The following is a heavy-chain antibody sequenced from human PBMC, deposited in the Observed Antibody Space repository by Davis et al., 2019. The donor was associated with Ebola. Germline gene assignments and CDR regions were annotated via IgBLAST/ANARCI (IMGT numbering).Heavy chain of an antibody. Sequence: LSLTCAASGFTFSSYGMHWVRQAPGKGLEWVAVISYDGSNKYYADSVKGRFTISRDNSKNTLYPQMNSLRAEDTAVYYCARGSYLNYWGQGTLVTVSS. J-gene: IGHJ4*02. D-gene: IGHD1-26*01. CDR2: ISYDGSNK. CDR3: ARGSYLNY. CDR1: GFTFSSYG. V-gene: IGHV3-30*03.